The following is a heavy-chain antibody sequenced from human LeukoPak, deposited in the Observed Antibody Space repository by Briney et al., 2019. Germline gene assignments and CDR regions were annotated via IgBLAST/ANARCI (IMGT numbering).Heavy chain of an antibody. V-gene: IGHV3-74*01. CDR3: VRGWTYGYGPFDY. D-gene: IGHD5-18*01. CDR2: INSDGSST. Sequence: PGGSLRLSCAASGFTFIDYWMHWVGQAPGKGLVWVSRINSDGSSTNYADSVKGRFTISRDNAKNTLYLQMNSLRAEDTAVYYCVRGWTYGYGPFDYWGQGTLVSVSS. CDR1: GFTFIDYW. J-gene: IGHJ4*02.